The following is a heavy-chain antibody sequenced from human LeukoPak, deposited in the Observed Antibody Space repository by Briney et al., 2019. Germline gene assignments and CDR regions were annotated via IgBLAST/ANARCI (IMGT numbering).Heavy chain of an antibody. CDR1: GFTFSSYW. CDR2: IKQDGSEE. Sequence: PGGSMRLSCAASGFTFSSYWMSWVRQAPGKGLEWVANIKQDGSEEYYVDSVKGRFTISRDNAKNSLYLQMNSLRAEDTAVYYCARDADYGDLDYWGQGTLVTVSS. D-gene: IGHD4-17*01. CDR3: ARDADYGDLDY. J-gene: IGHJ4*02. V-gene: IGHV3-7*03.